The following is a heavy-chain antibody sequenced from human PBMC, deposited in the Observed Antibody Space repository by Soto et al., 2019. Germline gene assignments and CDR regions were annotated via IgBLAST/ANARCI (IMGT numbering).Heavy chain of an antibody. Sequence: SVKVSCKASGGTFSSYAISWVRQAPGQGLEWMGGIIPIFGTANYAQKFQGRVTITADESTSTAYMELSSLRSEDTAVYYCARGLGYCSGGSCYQYNWFDPWGQGTLVTVSS. V-gene: IGHV1-69*13. J-gene: IGHJ5*02. D-gene: IGHD2-15*01. CDR2: IIPIFGTA. CDR1: GGTFSSYA. CDR3: ARGLGYCSGGSCYQYNWFDP.